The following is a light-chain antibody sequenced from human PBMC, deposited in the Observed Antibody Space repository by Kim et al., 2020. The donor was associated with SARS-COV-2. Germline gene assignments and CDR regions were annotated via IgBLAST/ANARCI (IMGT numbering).Light chain of an antibody. CDR1: QSVCSSC. V-gene: IGKV3-20*01. CDR2: DAS. CDR3: QQYGASSIT. Sequence: PGESATLSCRASQSVCSSCLAWYQQTPGQAPRLLIYDASRRATGIPDRFSGGGSGTDFTLTISRLEPEDFAVYYCQQYGASSITFGQGTRLEIK. J-gene: IGKJ5*01.